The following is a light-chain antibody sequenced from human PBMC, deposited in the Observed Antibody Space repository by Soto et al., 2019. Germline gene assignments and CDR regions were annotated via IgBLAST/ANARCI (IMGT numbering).Light chain of an antibody. CDR3: QQSYSTPIT. CDR2: AAS. CDR1: QSITYY. J-gene: IGKJ5*01. V-gene: IGKV1-39*01. Sequence: DIQMTQSPSSLSASVGDRVAITCRASQSITYYLNWYQQIPGKAPKVLIYAASNLQSGVPSRFSGSGSGTDFTLTISSLQPEDFATYYCQQSYSTPITFGQGTRLEMK.